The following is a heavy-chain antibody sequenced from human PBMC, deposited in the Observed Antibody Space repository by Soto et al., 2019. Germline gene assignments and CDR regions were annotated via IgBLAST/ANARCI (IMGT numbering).Heavy chain of an antibody. J-gene: IGHJ1*01. D-gene: IGHD6-13*01. Sequence: GSLRLSCTASGFTFGDYAMNWFRQAPGKGLEWIGFIRSKANGGTTEYATSAKSRFTISRDDSKGIAYLQMNSLKTEDTAVYFSVAGGAPAGTVYFRHWCQGTLVTVS. CDR3: VAGGAPAGTVYFRH. CDR2: IRSKANGGTT. CDR1: GFTFGDYA. V-gene: IGHV3-49*03.